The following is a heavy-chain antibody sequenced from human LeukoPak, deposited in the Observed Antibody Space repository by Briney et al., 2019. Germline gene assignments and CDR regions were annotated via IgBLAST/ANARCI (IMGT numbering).Heavy chain of an antibody. J-gene: IGHJ4*02. D-gene: IGHD3-10*01. CDR3: ARSFGETKNY. CDR2: ISGSGSTI. V-gene: IGHV3-48*02. Sequence: GGSLRLSCAASGFTFSTYSMNLVRQAPGKGLEWVSYISGSGSTISYADSVKGRFTTSRDNAKTSLYLQMNSLRDEDTAVYYCARSFGETKNYWGQGTLVTVSS. CDR1: GFTFSTYS.